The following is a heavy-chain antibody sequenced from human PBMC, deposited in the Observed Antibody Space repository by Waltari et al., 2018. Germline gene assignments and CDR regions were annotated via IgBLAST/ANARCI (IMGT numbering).Heavy chain of an antibody. D-gene: IGHD3-22*01. J-gene: IGHJ4*02. CDR1: GYTFTGYA. Sequence: LVQSGAEVKKPGASVKVSCKASGYTFTGYAILWVRPAPGQGLEWMGRINPKNGDTHYAQKFQGRVAMTTDTSTNTAFMELHSLRSDDTAVYYCLRDSSGSHFDYWGQGTLVTVSS. V-gene: IGHV1-2*06. CDR3: LRDSSGSHFDY. CDR2: INPKNGDT.